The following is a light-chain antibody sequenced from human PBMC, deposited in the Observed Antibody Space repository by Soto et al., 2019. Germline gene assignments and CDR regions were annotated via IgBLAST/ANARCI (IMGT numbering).Light chain of an antibody. CDR2: EVS. Sequence: SVLTQPASVSGSPGQSITISCTGTSSNVGSYNLVSWYQQHPGKAPKLMIYEVSKRPSGVSNRFSGSKSGNTASLTISGLQAEDEADYHCCSYAGSYTYVFGPGTKVTV. CDR1: SSNVGSYNL. CDR3: CSYAGSYTYV. J-gene: IGLJ1*01. V-gene: IGLV2-23*02.